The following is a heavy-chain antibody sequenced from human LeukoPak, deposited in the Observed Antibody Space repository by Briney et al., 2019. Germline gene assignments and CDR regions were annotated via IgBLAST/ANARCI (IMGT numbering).Heavy chain of an antibody. CDR2: ISGSGGNT. D-gene: IGHD2-2*01. CDR1: GFTFSSYG. V-gene: IGHV3-23*01. Sequence: GGSLRLSCAASGFTFSSYGMSWVRQAPGRGLEWVASISGSGGNTYYADSVKGRFTISRDNSKNTLFLHMNSLRAEDTAVYYCAKALGEYQFDYWGQGTLVTVSS. J-gene: IGHJ4*02. CDR3: AKALGEYQFDY.